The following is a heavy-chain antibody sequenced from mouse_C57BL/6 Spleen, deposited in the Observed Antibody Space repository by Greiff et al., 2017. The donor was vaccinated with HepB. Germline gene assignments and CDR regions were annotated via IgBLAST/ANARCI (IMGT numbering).Heavy chain of an antibody. D-gene: IGHD3-3*01. CDR2: ISSGGDYI. Sequence: EVMLVESGEGLVKPGGSLKLSCAASGFTFSSYAMSWVRQTPEKRLEWVAYISSGGDYIYYADTVKGRFTISRDNARNTLYLQMSSLKSEDTAMYYCTREKGLVPWFAYWGQGTLVTVSA. CDR1: GFTFSSYA. J-gene: IGHJ3*01. CDR3: TREKGLVPWFAY. V-gene: IGHV5-9-1*02.